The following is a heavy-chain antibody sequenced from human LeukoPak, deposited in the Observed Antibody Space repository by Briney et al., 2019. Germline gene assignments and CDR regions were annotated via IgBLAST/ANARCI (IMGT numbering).Heavy chain of an antibody. V-gene: IGHV1-18*04. J-gene: IGHJ4*02. Sequence: ASVKVSCKASGYTFTGYYMHWVRQAPGQGLEWMGWINPNSGNTNYAQKLQGRVTMTTDTSTSTAYMELRSLRSDDTAVYYCARDNSGYDPFVYWGQGTLVTVSS. CDR1: GYTFTGYY. D-gene: IGHD5-12*01. CDR2: INPNSGNT. CDR3: ARDNSGYDPFVY.